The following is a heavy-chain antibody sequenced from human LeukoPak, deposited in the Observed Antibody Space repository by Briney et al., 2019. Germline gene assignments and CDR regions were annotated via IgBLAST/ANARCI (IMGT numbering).Heavy chain of an antibody. CDR2: ISSNGGST. Sequence: GGSLRLSCAASGFTFSSYWMSWVRQAPGKGLEYVSAISSNGGSTYYADSVKGRFTISRDNSKNTLYLQMSSLRAEDTAVYYCVKEEAGGIVGASDYWGQGTLVTVSS. D-gene: IGHD1-26*01. CDR1: GFTFSSYW. J-gene: IGHJ4*02. V-gene: IGHV3-64D*06. CDR3: VKEEAGGIVGASDY.